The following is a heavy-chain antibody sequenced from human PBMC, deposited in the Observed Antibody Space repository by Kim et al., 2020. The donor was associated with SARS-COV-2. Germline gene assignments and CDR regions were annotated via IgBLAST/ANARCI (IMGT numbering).Heavy chain of an antibody. V-gene: IGHV3-64D*09. CDR3: VKDGNYGDTPLGY. Sequence: YADAVKARFTITRDNSKKTLYLQMSSLRAEDTAVYYCVKDGNYGDTPLGYWGQGTLVTVSS. D-gene: IGHD4-17*01. J-gene: IGHJ4*02.